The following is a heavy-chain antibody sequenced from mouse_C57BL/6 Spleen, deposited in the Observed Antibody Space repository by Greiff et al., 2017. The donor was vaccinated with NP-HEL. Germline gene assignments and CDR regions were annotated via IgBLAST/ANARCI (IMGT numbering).Heavy chain of an antibody. CDR3: ARRYCGSSYDWYFDV. CDR2: VYPYNGGT. Sequence: VQLQQSGPVLVKPGPSVKISCKASGFTFTDYYMHWVKQSPGKSLEWIGLVYPYNGGTSYNQKFKGKATLTVDTSSSTAYMELNSLTSEDSAVYDCARRYCGSSYDWYFDVWGTGTTVTVSS. J-gene: IGHJ1*03. D-gene: IGHD1-1*01. CDR1: GFTFTDYY. V-gene: IGHV1-36*01.